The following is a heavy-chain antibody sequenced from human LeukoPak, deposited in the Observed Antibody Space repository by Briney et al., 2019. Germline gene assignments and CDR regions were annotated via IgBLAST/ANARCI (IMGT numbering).Heavy chain of an antibody. CDR2: IYYSGST. CDR3: ARGSYDILTGYLGRFDP. CDR1: GGSISSYY. D-gene: IGHD3-9*01. Sequence: SETLSLTCTVSGGSISSYYWSWIRQPPGKGLEWIGYIYYSGSTNYNPSLKSRVTISVDTSKNRFSLKLSSVTAADTAVYYCARGSYDILTGYLGRFDPWGQGTLVTVSS. V-gene: IGHV4-59*01. J-gene: IGHJ5*02.